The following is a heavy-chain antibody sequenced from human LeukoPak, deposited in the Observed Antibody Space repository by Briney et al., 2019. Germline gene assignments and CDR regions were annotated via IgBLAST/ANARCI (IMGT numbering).Heavy chain of an antibody. CDR3: ARVYGSGSYYQTPAGFDY. Sequence: SETLSLTCTVSGGSISSYYWSWIRQPPGKGLEWIGYIYYSGSTNYNPSLKSRVTISVDTSKNQFSLKLSSVTAADTAVYYCARVYGSGSYYQTPAGFDYWGQGTLVTVSS. CDR1: GGSISSYY. CDR2: IYYSGST. V-gene: IGHV4-59*01. D-gene: IGHD3-10*01. J-gene: IGHJ4*02.